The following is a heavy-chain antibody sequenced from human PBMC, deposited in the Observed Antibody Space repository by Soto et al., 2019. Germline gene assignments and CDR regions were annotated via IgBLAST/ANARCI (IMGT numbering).Heavy chain of an antibody. J-gene: IGHJ5*02. CDR3: AKDYSKRIGFCFDP. Sequence: EVQLVESGGGLVQPGRSLRLSCAASGFTFDDYAMHWVRQAPGKGLGWVSGISWNSGSIGYADSVKGRFTISRDNAKNSLYLQMNCLRAEYTALYYCAKDYSKRIGFCFDPWGQGTLVTVSS. V-gene: IGHV3-9*01. CDR2: ISWNSGSI. D-gene: IGHD4-4*01. CDR1: GFTFDDYA.